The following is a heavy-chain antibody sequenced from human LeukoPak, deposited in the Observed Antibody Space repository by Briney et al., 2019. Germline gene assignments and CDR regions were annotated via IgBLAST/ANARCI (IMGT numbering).Heavy chain of an antibody. Sequence: SETLSLTCAVSGGSISSGGYSWSWIRQPPGKGLEWIGSIYYSGSTHYNPSLKSRVTIYVDTSKNQFSLKLSSVTAADTAVYYCARHLGSSGRGGFDYWGQGTLVTVSS. CDR2: IYYSGST. D-gene: IGHD3-22*01. J-gene: IGHJ4*02. CDR3: ARHLGSSGRGGFDY. CDR1: GGSISSGGYS. V-gene: IGHV4-39*01.